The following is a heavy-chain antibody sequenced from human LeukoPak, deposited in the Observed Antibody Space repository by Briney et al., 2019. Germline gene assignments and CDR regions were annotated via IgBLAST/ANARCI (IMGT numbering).Heavy chain of an antibody. J-gene: IGHJ4*02. CDR2: IYYSGST. Sequence: RASETLSLTCAVYGGSFSGYYWSWIRQPPGKGLEWIGYIYYSGSTNYNPSLKSRVTISVDTSKNQFSLKLSSVTAADTAVYYCARHLYSSSWYGVWGQGTLVTVSS. D-gene: IGHD6-13*01. CDR3: ARHLYSSSWYGV. V-gene: IGHV4-59*08. CDR1: GGSFSGYY.